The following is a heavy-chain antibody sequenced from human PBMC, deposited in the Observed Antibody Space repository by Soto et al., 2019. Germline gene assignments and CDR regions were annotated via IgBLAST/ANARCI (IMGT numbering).Heavy chain of an antibody. D-gene: IGHD3-3*01. V-gene: IGHV3-48*02. Sequence: GGCLRLAGSASGFTFSSYSMNWVRQAPGKGLEWVSYISSCSSTIYYADSVKGRFTISRDNAKNSLYLQMNSLRDEDTAVYYCARDLTYYDFWSGFPAGMDFWGQGTTVTVSS. CDR1: GFTFSSYS. CDR2: ISSCSSTI. CDR3: ARDLTYYDFWSGFPAGMDF. J-gene: IGHJ6*02.